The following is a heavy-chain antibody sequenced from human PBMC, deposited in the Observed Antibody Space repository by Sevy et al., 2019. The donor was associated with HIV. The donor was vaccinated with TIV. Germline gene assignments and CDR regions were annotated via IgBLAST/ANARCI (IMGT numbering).Heavy chain of an antibody. CDR1: GDSVSSNSAA. J-gene: IGHJ6*02. Sequence: SQTLSLTCAISGDSVSSNSAAWNWIRQSPSRGLEWLGRTYSRSKWYNDYAVSVKSRITINPDTSKNQVSLQLNSVTPEDTAIYYCARDGLTYGGMDVWGQGTTVTVSS. D-gene: IGHD1-20*01. V-gene: IGHV6-1*01. CDR2: TYSRSKWYN. CDR3: ARDGLTYGGMDV.